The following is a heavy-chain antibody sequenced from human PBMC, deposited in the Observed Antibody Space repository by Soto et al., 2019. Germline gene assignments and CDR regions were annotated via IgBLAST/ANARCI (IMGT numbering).Heavy chain of an antibody. D-gene: IGHD3-3*01. CDR1: GYTFTSYG. CDR3: ARAQAPYDFWSGYHTPFDY. Sequence: GASVKVSCKASGYTFTSYGISWVRQAPGQGLEWMGWISAYNGNTNYAQKLQGRVTMTTDTSTSTAYMELRSLRSDDTPVYYCARAQAPYDFWSGYHTPFDYWGQGTLVTVSS. J-gene: IGHJ4*02. CDR2: ISAYNGNT. V-gene: IGHV1-18*01.